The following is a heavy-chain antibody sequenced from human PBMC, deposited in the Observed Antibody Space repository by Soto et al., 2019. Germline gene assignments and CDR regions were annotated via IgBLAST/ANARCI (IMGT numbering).Heavy chain of an antibody. CDR1: GFTFSGSA. D-gene: IGHD3-22*01. CDR2: IRSKGDNYAT. CDR3: TERGKYDNRVFDY. V-gene: IGHV3-73*01. Sequence: EVQLVESGGGLVQPGGSLKLSCAASGFTFSGSAMHWVRQASGKGLEWVGRIRSKGDNYATSYAASVKGRFTISRDYSKNTAYLQMDSLKSEDTAVYYCTERGKYDNRVFDYWRQGTLVTVSS. J-gene: IGHJ4*02.